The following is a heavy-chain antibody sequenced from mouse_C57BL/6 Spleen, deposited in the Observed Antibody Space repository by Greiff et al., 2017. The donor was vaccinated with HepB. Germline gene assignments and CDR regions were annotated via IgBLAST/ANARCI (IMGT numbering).Heavy chain of an antibody. CDR2: IRSKSNNYAT. CDR1: GFSFNTYA. J-gene: IGHJ4*01. CDR3: VRRGNYRGYYAMDY. V-gene: IGHV10-1*01. D-gene: IGHD2-1*01. Sequence: EVQVVESGGGLVQPKGSLKLSCAASGFSFNTYAMNWVRQAPGKGLEWVARIRSKSNNYATYYADSVKDRFTISRDDSESMLYLQMNNLKTEDTAMYYCVRRGNYRGYYAMDYWGQGTSVTVSS.